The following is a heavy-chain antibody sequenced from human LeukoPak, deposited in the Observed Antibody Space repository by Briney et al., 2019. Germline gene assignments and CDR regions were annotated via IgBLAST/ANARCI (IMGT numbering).Heavy chain of an antibody. CDR3: VRGRSAGYFDY. CDR2: ISSSGYTI. J-gene: IGHJ4*02. CDR1: GFTFSSYA. Sequence: GGSLRLSCAASGFTFSSYAMSWVRQAPGKGLEWVSYISSSGYTIYYADSVKGRFTISRDNAKHSMHLQMNSLRAEDTSVYYCVRGRSAGYFDYWGQGTLVTVSS. V-gene: IGHV3-48*03.